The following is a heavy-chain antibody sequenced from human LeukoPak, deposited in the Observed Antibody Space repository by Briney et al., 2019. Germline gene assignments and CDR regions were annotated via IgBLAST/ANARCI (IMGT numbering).Heavy chain of an antibody. Sequence: GGSLRLSCAASGFTFSSSEMNWVRQTPGKGLEWVSYISSSGSTIYYADSVKGRFTISRDNAKNSLYLQMNSLSAEDTALYYCARVKSGYSGYGMDVWGQGTTVTVSS. V-gene: IGHV3-48*03. CDR3: ARVKSGYSGYGMDV. CDR1: GFTFSSSE. J-gene: IGHJ6*02. D-gene: IGHD5-12*01. CDR2: ISSSGSTI.